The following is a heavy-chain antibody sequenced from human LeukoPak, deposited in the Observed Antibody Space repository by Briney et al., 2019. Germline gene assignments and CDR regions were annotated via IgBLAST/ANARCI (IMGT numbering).Heavy chain of an antibody. CDR2: INHSGST. CDR3: ARESLDADAFDI. D-gene: IGHD3-16*02. J-gene: IGHJ3*02. Sequence: SETLSLTCAVYGGSFSGYYWSWIRQPPGKGLEWIGEINHSGSTNYNPSLKSRVTISVDTSKNQFSLKLSSVTAADTAVYYCARESLDADAFDIWGQGTMVTVSS. CDR1: GGSFSGYY. V-gene: IGHV4-34*01.